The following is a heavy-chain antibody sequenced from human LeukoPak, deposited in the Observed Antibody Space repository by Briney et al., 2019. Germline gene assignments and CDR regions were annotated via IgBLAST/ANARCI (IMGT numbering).Heavy chain of an antibody. Sequence: RGSLRLSCAASGFTFSSYGMHWVRQAPGKGLEWVAVISYDGSNKYYADSVKGRFTISRDNSKNTLYLQMNSLRAEDTAVYYCAKARGVGGYYGSGSYFTFDYWGQGTLVTVSS. D-gene: IGHD3-10*01. V-gene: IGHV3-30*18. CDR1: GFTFSSYG. J-gene: IGHJ4*02. CDR3: AKARGVGGYYGSGSYFTFDY. CDR2: ISYDGSNK.